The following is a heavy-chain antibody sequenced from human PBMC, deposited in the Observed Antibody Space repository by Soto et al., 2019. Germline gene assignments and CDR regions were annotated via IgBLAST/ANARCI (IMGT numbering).Heavy chain of an antibody. D-gene: IGHD3-16*01. V-gene: IGHV3-9*01. CDR2: IAWNSGNI. J-gene: IGHJ4*02. Sequence: GGSLRLSCAGSGFNFNDFAMHWVRRAPGKGLEWVSSIAWNSGNIDYADSVKGRFTISRDNAKNSLYLQMDSLKPEDTAFYYCAKDMVKHGGGLFARIDYWGLGSLVTVSS. CDR3: AKDMVKHGGGLFARIDY. CDR1: GFNFNDFA.